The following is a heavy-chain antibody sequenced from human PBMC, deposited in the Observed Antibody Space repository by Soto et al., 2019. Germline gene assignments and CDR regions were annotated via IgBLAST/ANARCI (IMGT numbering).Heavy chain of an antibody. Sequence: GASVKVSCKASGGTFSSYAISWVRQAPGQGLERMGGIIPIFGTANYAQKFQGRVTITADESTSTAYMELSSLRSEDTAVYYCARAIDCRSGGSCYYFPDRSLDVWGQGTTVTVSS. D-gene: IGHD2-15*01. CDR2: IIPIFGTA. CDR1: GGTFSSYA. CDR3: ARAIDCRSGGSCYYFPDRSLDV. V-gene: IGHV1-69*13. J-gene: IGHJ6*02.